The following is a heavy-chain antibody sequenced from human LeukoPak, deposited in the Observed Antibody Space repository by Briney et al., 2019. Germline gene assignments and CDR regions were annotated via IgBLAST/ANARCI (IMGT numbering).Heavy chain of an antibody. J-gene: IGHJ6*02. CDR1: GFTFSNYS. CDR3: AREDVVVVPATIRYFYGMDV. V-gene: IGHV3-21*01. CDR2: NSSRGTYI. Sequence: GVSLRLSCAASGFTFSNYSMNGVRQAPGRGLEWVSSNSSRGTYIFYADSVRGRFTISRDNAKNSLNLQMSSLRAEDTAVYYCAREDVVVVPATIRYFYGMDVWGQGTTVTVSS. D-gene: IGHD2-2*01.